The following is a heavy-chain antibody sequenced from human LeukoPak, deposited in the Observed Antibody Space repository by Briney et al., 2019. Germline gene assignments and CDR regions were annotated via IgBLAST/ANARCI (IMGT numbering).Heavy chain of an antibody. J-gene: IGHJ6*03. CDR1: GYTFTGYY. V-gene: IGHV1-2*06. Sequence: GASVKVSCKASGYTFTGYYMHWVRQAPGQGLEWMGRINPNSGGTNYAQKFQGRVTMTRDTSISTAYMELSRLRSDDTAVYYCAGGIAAAGMGYYYMDVWGKGTTVTVSS. D-gene: IGHD6-13*01. CDR2: INPNSGGT. CDR3: AGGIAAAGMGYYYMDV.